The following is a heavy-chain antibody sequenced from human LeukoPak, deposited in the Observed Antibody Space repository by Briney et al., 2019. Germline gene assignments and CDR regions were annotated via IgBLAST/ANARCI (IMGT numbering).Heavy chain of an antibody. J-gene: IGHJ4*02. CDR1: GFTVSSNY. CDR3: ARIESIGYDSSGYFFDY. D-gene: IGHD3-22*01. CDR2: IYSGGST. V-gene: IGHV3-53*01. Sequence: GGSLRLSCAASGFTVSSNYMGWVRQAPGKGLEWVSVIYSGGSTYYADSVKGRFTISRDNSKNTLYLQMNSLRAEDTAVYYCARIESIGYDSSGYFFDYWGQGTLVTVSS.